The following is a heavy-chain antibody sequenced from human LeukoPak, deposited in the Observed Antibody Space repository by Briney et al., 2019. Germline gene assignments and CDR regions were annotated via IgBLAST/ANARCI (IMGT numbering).Heavy chain of an antibody. Sequence: RASETLSLTCTVSGYSISSGYYWGWIRQPPGKGLEWIGSFYPSGSSYYNPSLKSRVTISVDTSKHQFSLKLSSVTAADTAVYYCVLLPGYWGQGTLVTVSS. CDR2: FYPSGSS. CDR3: VLLPGY. V-gene: IGHV4-38-2*02. J-gene: IGHJ4*02. D-gene: IGHD2/OR15-2a*01. CDR1: GYSISSGYY.